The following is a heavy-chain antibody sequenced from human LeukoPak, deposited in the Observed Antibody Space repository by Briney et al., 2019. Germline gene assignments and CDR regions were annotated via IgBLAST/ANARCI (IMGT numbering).Heavy chain of an antibody. J-gene: IGHJ4*02. CDR1: GFTFSSYS. CDR3: AGGVLFKSLGY. CDR2: ISSSSSTI. Sequence: PGGSLRLSCAASGFTFSSYSMSWVRQAPGKGLEWVSYISSSSSTIYYADSVKGRFTISRDNAKNSLYLQMNSLRAEDTAVYYCAGGVLFKSLGYWGQGTLVTVSS. D-gene: IGHD3-3*01. V-gene: IGHV3-48*01.